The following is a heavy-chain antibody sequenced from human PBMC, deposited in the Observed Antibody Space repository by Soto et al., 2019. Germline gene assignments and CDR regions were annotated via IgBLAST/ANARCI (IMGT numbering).Heavy chain of an antibody. V-gene: IGHV1-69*12. Sequence: QVQLVQSGAEVKTPGSSVKVSCKASGGTFSSYAISWVRQAPGQGLEWMGGIIPIFGTANYAQKFQGRVTITADESTSTAYMEVSSLRSEDTAVYYCATTTVVTPYWYFELWGRGTLVTVSS. CDR3: ATTTVVTPYWYFEL. CDR2: IIPIFGTA. CDR1: GGTFSSYA. D-gene: IGHD4-17*01. J-gene: IGHJ2*01.